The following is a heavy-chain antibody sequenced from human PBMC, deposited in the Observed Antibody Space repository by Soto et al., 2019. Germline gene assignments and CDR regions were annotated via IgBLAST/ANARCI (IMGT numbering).Heavy chain of an antibody. V-gene: IGHV3-74*01. Sequence: GGSLRLSCAASGFTFSSYWMHWVRQAPGKGLVRVSRIDTYGSATRYADSVKGRFTISRDNAKNTLYLQMSTLRAEDTAVYYCARVLKSSGWDNDVFDIWGQGTMVTVSS. CDR2: IDTYGSAT. D-gene: IGHD6-19*01. J-gene: IGHJ3*02. CDR1: GFTFSSYW. CDR3: ARVLKSSGWDNDVFDI.